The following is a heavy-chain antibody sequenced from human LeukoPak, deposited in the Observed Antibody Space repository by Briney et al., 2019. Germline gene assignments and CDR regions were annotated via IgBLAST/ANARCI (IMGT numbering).Heavy chain of an antibody. Sequence: ASVKVSCKASGYSFTSYGFNWVRQAPGQGLEWMGWMSAYNGKTNYAHSLQGRVTVTADTSTSTAYMELRSLRSDDTAVYYCARGAPSDIVATISFDYWGQGTLVTVSS. V-gene: IGHV1-18*01. CDR3: ARGAPSDIVATISFDY. D-gene: IGHD5-12*01. CDR1: GYSFTSYG. J-gene: IGHJ4*02. CDR2: MSAYNGKT.